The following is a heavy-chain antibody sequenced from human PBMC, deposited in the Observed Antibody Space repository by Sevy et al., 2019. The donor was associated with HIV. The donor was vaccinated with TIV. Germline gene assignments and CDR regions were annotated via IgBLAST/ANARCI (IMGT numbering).Heavy chain of an antibody. CDR1: GFTFSSYN. V-gene: IGHV3-21*01. Sequence: GGSLRLSCAASGFTFSSYNMNWVRQAPGKGLEWVSSISSSSRYIFCADSVKCRFTISRDNAKNSLYLQMNSLRADDTAVYYCARGLGEGLLRFLEWLLPGDYWGQGTLVTVSS. CDR3: ARGLGEGLLRFLEWLLPGDY. CDR2: ISSSSRYI. J-gene: IGHJ4*02. D-gene: IGHD3-3*01.